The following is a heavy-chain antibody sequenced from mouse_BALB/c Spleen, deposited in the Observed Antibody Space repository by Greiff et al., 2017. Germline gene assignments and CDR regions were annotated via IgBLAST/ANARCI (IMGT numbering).Heavy chain of an antibody. CDR2: ISYSGST. J-gene: IGHJ2*01. CDR3: ARGTTVVATNFDY. CDR1: GYSITSDYA. D-gene: IGHD1-1*01. Sequence: EVQRVESGPGLVKPSQSLSLTCTVSGYSITSDYAWYWIRQFPGNKLEWMGYISYSGSTSYNPSLKSRISITRDTSKNQFFLQLHSVTTEDTPTYYCARGTTVVATNFDYWGQGTTLTVSS. V-gene: IGHV3-2*02.